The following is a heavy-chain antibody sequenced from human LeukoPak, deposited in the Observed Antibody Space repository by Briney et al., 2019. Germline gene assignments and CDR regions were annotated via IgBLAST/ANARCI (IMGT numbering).Heavy chain of an antibody. V-gene: IGHV4-59*08. J-gene: IGHJ6*03. CDR2: IYYSGST. D-gene: IGHD6-19*01. Sequence: SETLSLTCTVSGGSISSYYWSWIRQPPGKGLEWIGYIYYSGSTNYNPSLKSRVTISVDTSKNQFSLKLSSVTAADTAVYYCARAQYSSGWYYYYYYYMDVWGKGTTVTVSS. CDR3: ARAQYSSGWYYYYYYYMDV. CDR1: GGSISSYY.